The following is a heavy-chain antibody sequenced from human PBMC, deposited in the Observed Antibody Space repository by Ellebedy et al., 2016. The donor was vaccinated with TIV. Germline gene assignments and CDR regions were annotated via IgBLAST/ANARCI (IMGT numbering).Heavy chain of an antibody. Sequence: ASVKVSCKASGYTFTGYYMHWVRQAPGQGLEWMGIINPSGGSTSYAQKFQGRVTMTRDTSTSTVYMELSSLRSDDTAVYYCARTAYCGGDCYSYFDYWGQGTLVTVSS. CDR3: ARTAYCGGDCYSYFDY. J-gene: IGHJ4*02. V-gene: IGHV1-46*01. CDR2: INPSGGST. D-gene: IGHD2-21*02. CDR1: GYTFTGYY.